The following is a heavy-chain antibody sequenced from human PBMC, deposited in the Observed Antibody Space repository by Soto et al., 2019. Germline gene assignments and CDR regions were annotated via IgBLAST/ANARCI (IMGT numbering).Heavy chain of an antibody. J-gene: IGHJ6*02. V-gene: IGHV1-69*13. CDR2: IIPIFGTA. D-gene: IGHD3-10*01. Sequence: SVKLSFKDSGGSISSDPIGCVPQAKRQGLEWMGGIIPIFGTANYAQKFQGRVTITADESTSTAYMELSSLRSEDTAVYYCARRGRDGSGSYYYYYGMDGWGQGTTVTVS. CDR3: ARRGRDGSGSYYYYYGMDG. CDR1: GGSISSDP.